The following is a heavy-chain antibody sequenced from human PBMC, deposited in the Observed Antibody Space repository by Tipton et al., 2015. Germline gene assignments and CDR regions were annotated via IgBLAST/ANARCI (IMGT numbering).Heavy chain of an antibody. V-gene: IGHV3-23*01. CDR1: GFSVRNKY. D-gene: IGHD3-10*01. J-gene: IGHJ4*02. CDR3: ARGFYSGSGTYPTY. CDR2: ISGSGIST. Sequence: SLRLSCAASGFSVRNKYMSWVRQAPGKGLEWVSVISGSGISTYYSDSVKGRFTISRDNSKNTLYLQMNSLRDEDTAVYYCARGFYSGSGTYPTYWGQGTLVTVSS.